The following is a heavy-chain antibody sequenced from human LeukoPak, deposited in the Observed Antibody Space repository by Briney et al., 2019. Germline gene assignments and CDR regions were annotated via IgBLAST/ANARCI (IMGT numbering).Heavy chain of an antibody. J-gene: IGHJ4*02. V-gene: IGHV3-48*04. CDR2: ISSSSATI. Sequence: GGSLRLSCVASGFTFNTYSMNWFRQAPGKGLEWISYISSSSATIYYADSVKGRFAISRDNAKNSLYLQMNTLRAEDTTVYYCARGRDLFDSWGQGTLVIVSS. CDR1: GFTFNTYS. CDR3: ARGRDLFDS.